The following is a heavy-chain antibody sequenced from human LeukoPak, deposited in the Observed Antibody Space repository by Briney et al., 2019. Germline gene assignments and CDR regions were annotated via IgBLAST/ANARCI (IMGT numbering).Heavy chain of an antibody. CDR3: ARSGYSSSHYNWFDP. V-gene: IGHV4-34*01. CDR2: INHSGST. Sequence: GALRLSCAASGFTFSSYSMNWVRQPPGKGLEWIGEINHSGSTNYNPSLKSRVTISVDTSKNQFSLKLSSVTAADTAVYYCARSGYSSSHYNWFDPWGQGTRVTVSS. D-gene: IGHD6-13*01. CDR1: GFTFSSYS. J-gene: IGHJ5*02.